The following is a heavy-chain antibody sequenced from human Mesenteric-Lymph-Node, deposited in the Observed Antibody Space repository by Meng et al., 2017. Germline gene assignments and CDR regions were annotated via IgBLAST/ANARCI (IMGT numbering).Heavy chain of an antibody. V-gene: IGHV1-46*01. CDR2: INCHGGST. Sequence: ASVKVSCKASGYIFTNHYMHWVRQAPGQGLEWMGVINCHGGSTTYAQKFQGRVTMTRDTSTSTVYMELSSLRSEDTAVYYCARGQYYGSGSYCDYWGQGTLVTVSS. J-gene: IGHJ4*02. CDR3: ARGQYYGSGSYCDY. D-gene: IGHD3-10*01. CDR1: GYIFTNHY.